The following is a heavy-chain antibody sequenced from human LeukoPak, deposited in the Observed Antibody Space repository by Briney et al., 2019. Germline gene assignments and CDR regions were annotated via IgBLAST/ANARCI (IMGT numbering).Heavy chain of an antibody. CDR2: INHSGST. CDR1: GGSFSGYY. D-gene: IGHD3-10*01. Sequence: SETLSLTCAVYGGSFSGYYWSWIRQPPGKGLEWIGEINHSGSTNYNPSLKSRVTTSVDTSKNQFSLKLSSVTAADTAVYYCARGGNYYGSPWGQGTLVTVSS. CDR3: ARGGNYYGSP. J-gene: IGHJ4*02. V-gene: IGHV4-34*01.